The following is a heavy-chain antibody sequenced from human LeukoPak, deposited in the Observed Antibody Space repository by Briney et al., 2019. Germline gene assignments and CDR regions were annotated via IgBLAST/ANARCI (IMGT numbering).Heavy chain of an antibody. CDR1: GHTLTEIY. D-gene: IGHD3-22*01. CDR2: VDPEDYET. J-gene: IGHJ3*02. V-gene: IGHV1-24*01. CDR3: ATHLDSSGPDAFDI. Sequence: ASVKVSCKVSGHTLTEIYMHWVRQAPGKGFEWMGGVDPEDYETINAQKFQGRVTMTEDTSTDTAYMELSSLRSEDTAVYYCATHLDSSGPDAFDIWGQGTMVTVSS.